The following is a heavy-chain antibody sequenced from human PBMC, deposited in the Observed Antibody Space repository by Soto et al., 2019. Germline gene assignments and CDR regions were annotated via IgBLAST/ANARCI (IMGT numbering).Heavy chain of an antibody. D-gene: IGHD3-10*01. Sequence: GGSLRLSCAASGFTFSSYAMSWVRQAPGKGLEWVSAISGSGGSTYYADSVKGRFTISRDNSKNTLYLQMNSLRAEDTAVYYCAKDVTRRVITMVRGAATHWYFDLWGRGTLVTVSS. J-gene: IGHJ2*01. CDR2: ISGSGGST. CDR1: GFTFSSYA. CDR3: AKDVTRRVITMVRGAATHWYFDL. V-gene: IGHV3-23*01.